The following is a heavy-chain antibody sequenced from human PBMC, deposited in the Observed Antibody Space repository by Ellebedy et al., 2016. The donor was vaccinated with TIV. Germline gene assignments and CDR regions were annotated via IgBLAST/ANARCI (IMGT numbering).Heavy chain of an antibody. Sequence: ASVKVSCKASGYTFTGYYMHWVRQAPGQGLEWMGWINPNSGGTNYGQKFQGRVTMTRDTSINTAYMELSSLTSDDTAVYYCARDNYLGFGKSFHFDHWGQGTPVTVSS. CDR3: ARDNYLGFGKSFHFDH. V-gene: IGHV1-2*02. D-gene: IGHD4-11*01. CDR2: INPNSGGT. J-gene: IGHJ4*02. CDR1: GYTFTGYY.